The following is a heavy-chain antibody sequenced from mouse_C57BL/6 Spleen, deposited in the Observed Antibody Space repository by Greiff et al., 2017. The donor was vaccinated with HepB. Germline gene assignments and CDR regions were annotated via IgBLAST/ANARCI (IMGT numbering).Heavy chain of an antibody. CDR3: ARSGDGYYVKGCAY. V-gene: IGHV1-69*01. D-gene: IGHD2-3*01. J-gene: IGHJ3*01. Sequence: QVQLQQSGAELVMPGASVKLSCKASGYTFTSYWMHWVKQRPGQGLEWIGEIDPSDSYTNYNQKFKGKSTLTVDKSSSTAYMQLSSLTSEDSAVYYCARSGDGYYVKGCAYWGQGTLVTVSA. CDR1: GYTFTSYW. CDR2: IDPSDSYT.